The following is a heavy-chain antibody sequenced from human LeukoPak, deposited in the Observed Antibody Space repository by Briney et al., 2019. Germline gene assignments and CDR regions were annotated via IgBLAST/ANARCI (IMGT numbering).Heavy chain of an antibody. CDR1: GFTFSSYA. J-gene: IGHJ4*02. Sequence: PGGFLRLSCAASGFTFSSYAMSWVRQAPGKGLEWVSAISGSGGSTYYADSVKGRFTISRDNSKNTLYLQMNSLRAEDTAVYYCAKDDGYYDSSGPFDYWGQGTLVTVSS. CDR3: AKDDGYYDSSGPFDY. D-gene: IGHD3-22*01. CDR2: ISGSGGST. V-gene: IGHV3-23*01.